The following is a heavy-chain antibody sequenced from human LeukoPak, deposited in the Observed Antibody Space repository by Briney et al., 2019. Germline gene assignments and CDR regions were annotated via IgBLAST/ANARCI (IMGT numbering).Heavy chain of an antibody. CDR3: ARNYYYDSSGYYPFDY. CDR1: GFTFSSYS. CDR2: ISSSSSYI. J-gene: IGHJ4*02. V-gene: IGHV3-21*01. D-gene: IGHD3-22*01. Sequence: PGGSLRLSCAASGFTFSSYSMNWVRQAPGKGLEWVSSISSSSSYIYYADSVKGRFTISRDNAKNSLYLQTNSLRAEDTAVYYCARNYYYDSSGYYPFDYWGQGTLVTVSS.